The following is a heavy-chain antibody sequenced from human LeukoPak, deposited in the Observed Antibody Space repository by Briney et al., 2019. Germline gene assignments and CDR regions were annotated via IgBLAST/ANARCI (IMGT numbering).Heavy chain of an antibody. J-gene: IGHJ6*03. CDR2: ISAYNGNT. CDR1: GYTFTSYG. V-gene: IGHV1-18*01. D-gene: IGHD5-18*01. CDR3: AGDTAMVTLNYMDV. Sequence: ASVKVSCKASGYTFTSYGISWVRRAPGQGLEWMGWISAYNGNTNYAQKLQGRVTMTTDTSTSTAYMELRSLRSDDTAVYYCAGDTAMVTLNYMDVWGKGTTVTVSS.